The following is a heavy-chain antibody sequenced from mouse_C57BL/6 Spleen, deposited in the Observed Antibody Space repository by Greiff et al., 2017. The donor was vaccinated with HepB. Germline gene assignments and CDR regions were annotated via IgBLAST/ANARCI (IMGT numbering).Heavy chain of an antibody. D-gene: IGHD1-1*02. CDR3: TTLGGRGGAWFAY. Sequence: EVQLQQSGAELVRPGASVKLSCTASGFNIKDDYMHWVKQRPEQGLEWIGWIDPENGDTEYASKFQGKATITADTSSNTAYLQLSSLTSEDTAVYDCTTLGGRGGAWFAYWGQGTLVTVSA. CDR2: IDPENGDT. V-gene: IGHV14-4*01. J-gene: IGHJ3*01. CDR1: GFNIKDDY.